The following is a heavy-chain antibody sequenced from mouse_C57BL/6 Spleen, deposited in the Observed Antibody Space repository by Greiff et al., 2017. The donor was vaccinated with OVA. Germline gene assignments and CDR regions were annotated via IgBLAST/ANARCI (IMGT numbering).Heavy chain of an antibody. J-gene: IGHJ3*01. CDR3: AREKIYYGYDGGFAY. CDR1: GFSLTSYG. D-gene: IGHD2-2*01. CDR2: IWSGGST. V-gene: IGHV2-2*01. Sequence: VQGVESGPGLVQPSQSLSITCTVSGFSLTSYGVHWVRQSPGKGLEWLGVIWSGGSTDYNAAFISRLSISKDNSKSQVFFKMNSLQADDTAIYYCAREKIYYGYDGGFAYWGQGTLVTVSA.